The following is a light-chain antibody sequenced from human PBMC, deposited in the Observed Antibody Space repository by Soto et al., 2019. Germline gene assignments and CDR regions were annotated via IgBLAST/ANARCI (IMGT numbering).Light chain of an antibody. Sequence: DIRMTKSPSTLSTSVGDRVTITCRASQSISDWLAWYQQKAGKAPKLLIYRASSLPSGVPSRFSGSGSGTEFTLTISSLQPDDFATYYCQQYSIYPITFGGGTMLDI. CDR3: QQYSIYPIT. V-gene: IGKV1-5*03. CDR2: RAS. J-gene: IGKJ4*01. CDR1: QSISDW.